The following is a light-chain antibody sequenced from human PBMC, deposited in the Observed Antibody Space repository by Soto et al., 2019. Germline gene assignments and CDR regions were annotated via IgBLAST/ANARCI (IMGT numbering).Light chain of an antibody. CDR2: AAS. CDR1: QDIERW. J-gene: IGKJ1*01. CDR3: KQSYSTPPET. V-gene: IGKV1-12*01. Sequence: DIQMTQSPSSLSASVGDRVSITCRASQDIERWLAWYQQKPGEAPKVLIYAASSLQSGVPSRFSGSGSGTDFSLTISSLQPEDFATYYCKQSYSTPPETFGQGTKVDIK.